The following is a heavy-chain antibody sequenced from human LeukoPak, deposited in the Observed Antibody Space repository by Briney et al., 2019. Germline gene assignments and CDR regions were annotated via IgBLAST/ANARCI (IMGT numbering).Heavy chain of an antibody. CDR1: GFTFSSYA. D-gene: IGHD6-19*01. CDR3: AKGEIGWPFDY. CDR2: ISGSGGST. V-gene: IGHV3-23*01. Sequence: GGSLRLSCAASGFTFSSYAMSWVRQAPGKGLEWVSAISGSGGSTYYADSVKGRFTISRGNSKNTLYLQMNSLGAEDTAVYYCAKGEIGWPFDYWGQGTLVTVSS. J-gene: IGHJ4*02.